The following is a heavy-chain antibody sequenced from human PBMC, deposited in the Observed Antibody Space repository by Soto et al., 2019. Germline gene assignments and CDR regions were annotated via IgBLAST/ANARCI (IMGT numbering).Heavy chain of an antibody. CDR1: GFTFSNAW. Sequence: NPGGSLRLSCAASGFTFSNAWMNWVRQVPGKGLEWVGHIKTKTDGGTTDYAAPVKGRFTISRDDSKNTLFLQMNSLKTEDTAIYYCTTGRSYWGQGTLVTVSS. D-gene: IGHD3-3*01. CDR2: IKTKTDGGTT. CDR3: TTGRSY. J-gene: IGHJ4*02. V-gene: IGHV3-15*07.